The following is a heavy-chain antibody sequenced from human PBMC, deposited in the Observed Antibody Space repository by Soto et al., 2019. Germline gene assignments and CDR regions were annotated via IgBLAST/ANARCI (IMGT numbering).Heavy chain of an antibody. CDR3: AKGPLYYYGSGSYLVDY. CDR1: GFTFSNYA. Sequence: GGSLRLSCAASGFTFSNYAMSWVRQTPGKGLEWVSAISGSGGSTYYADSVKGRFTISRDNSKNTLYLQMNSLRAEDTAVYYCAKGPLYYYGSGSYLVDYWGQGTLVTVSS. CDR2: ISGSGGST. J-gene: IGHJ4*02. D-gene: IGHD3-10*01. V-gene: IGHV3-23*01.